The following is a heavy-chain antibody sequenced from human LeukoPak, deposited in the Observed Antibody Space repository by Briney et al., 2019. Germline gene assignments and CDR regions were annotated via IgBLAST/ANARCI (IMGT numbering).Heavy chain of an antibody. CDR1: GFTFSSYG. J-gene: IGHJ3*02. CDR3: AKEEDYGGNSDAFDI. Sequence: GGSLRLSCAASGFTFSSYGMHWVRQAPGKGLEWVAFIRYDGSNKYYADSVKGRFTISRDNSKNTLYLQMNSLRAEDTAVYYCAKEEDYGGNSDAFDIWGQGTMVTVSS. D-gene: IGHD4-23*01. CDR2: IRYDGSNK. V-gene: IGHV3-30*02.